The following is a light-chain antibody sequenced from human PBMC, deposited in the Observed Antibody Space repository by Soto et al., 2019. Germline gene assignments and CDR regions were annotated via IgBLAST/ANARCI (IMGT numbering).Light chain of an antibody. J-gene: IGKJ3*01. V-gene: IGKV3-15*01. CDR2: GAS. CDR3: QQYSKRPR. Sequence: EIVMTQSPATLSVSPGERATLSCRASQSVGSNLAWYQQKPGQAPRLLIYGASTRANGIPARFSGTGSGTEFTLTISSLQSEDFALYYCQQYSKRPRFGPGTKVDIK. CDR1: QSVGSN.